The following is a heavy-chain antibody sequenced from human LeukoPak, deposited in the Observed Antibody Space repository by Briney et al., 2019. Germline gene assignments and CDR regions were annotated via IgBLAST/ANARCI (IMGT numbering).Heavy chain of an antibody. Sequence: SETLSLTCTVSGGSISSYYWSWIRQPPGKRLECIGYVYYTGSTDYNPPLKSRVTISLDTSKRQFSLKLSSVTAADTAVYYCARASWAPTGIPGAWFDPWGQGTLVTVSS. D-gene: IGHD1-1*01. V-gene: IGHV4-59*01. CDR2: VYYTGST. J-gene: IGHJ5*02. CDR3: ARASWAPTGIPGAWFDP. CDR1: GGSISSYY.